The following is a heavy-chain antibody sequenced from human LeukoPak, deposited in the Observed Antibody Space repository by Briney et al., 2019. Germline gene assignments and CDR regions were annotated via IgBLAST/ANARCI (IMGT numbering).Heavy chain of an antibody. Sequence: PSETLSLTCAVYGGSFSGYYWSWIRQPPGKGLEWIGEINHSGSTSYNPSLKSRVTISVDTSKNQFSLKLSSVTAADTAVYYCARGPPPLGYCSGGSCYSMRNWFDPWGQGTLVTVSS. V-gene: IGHV4-34*01. CDR2: INHSGST. CDR3: ARGPPPLGYCSGGSCYSMRNWFDP. J-gene: IGHJ5*02. CDR1: GGSFSGYY. D-gene: IGHD2-15*01.